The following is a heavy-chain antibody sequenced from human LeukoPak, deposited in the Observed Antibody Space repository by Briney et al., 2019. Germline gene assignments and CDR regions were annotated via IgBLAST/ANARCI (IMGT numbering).Heavy chain of an antibody. V-gene: IGHV3-23*01. J-gene: IGHJ3*02. CDR3: VKAIFREVGAFDI. CDR1: GFTFSSYA. Sequence: PGGSLRLSCAASGFTFSSYAMSWVRQAPGKGLEWVSAISGSGGSTYYADSVKGRFTISRDNSKNTLYLQMNSLRAEDTAVYYCVKAIFREVGAFDIWGQGTMVTVSS. CDR2: ISGSGGST. D-gene: IGHD3-10*01.